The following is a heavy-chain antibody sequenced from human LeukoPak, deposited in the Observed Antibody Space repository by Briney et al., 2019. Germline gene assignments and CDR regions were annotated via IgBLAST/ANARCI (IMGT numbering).Heavy chain of an antibody. J-gene: IGHJ6*03. D-gene: IGHD3-3*01. CDR2: IRYDGSNK. V-gene: IGHV3-33*06. Sequence: PRRSLRLSCAASGFTFSSYCMHCVRQAPGKGRGWVAVIRYDGSNKDYADSDKGRFTISRENSKNAMYLQMNSMRAEDTDVYYCAKGPPYDFWSGYYDDHYYYYMDVWGKGTTVTVSS. CDR1: GFTFSSYC. CDR3: AKGPPYDFWSGYYDDHYYYYMDV.